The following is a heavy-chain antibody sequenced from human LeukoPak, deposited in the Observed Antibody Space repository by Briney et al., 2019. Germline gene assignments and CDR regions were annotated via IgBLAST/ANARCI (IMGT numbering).Heavy chain of an antibody. CDR2: IRSKARNYAT. D-gene: IGHD3/OR15-3a*01. J-gene: IGHJ6*03. Sequence: PGGSLRLSCAASGFTFSASAMHWVRQAPGKGLEWVGRIRSKARNYATGYAASVKGRFTIARDDSKNTMSLQMNSLKSEDTAVYYCTVGPIYHMDVWGRGTTVTVSS. CDR1: GFTFSASA. CDR3: TVGPIYHMDV. V-gene: IGHV3-73*01.